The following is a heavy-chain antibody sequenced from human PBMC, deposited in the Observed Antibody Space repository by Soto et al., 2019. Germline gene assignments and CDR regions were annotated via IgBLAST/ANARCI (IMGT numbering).Heavy chain of an antibody. D-gene: IGHD6-25*01. CDR2: IYSGGST. V-gene: IGHV3-53*01. Sequence: EVQLVESGGGLIQPGGSLRLSCVASGLTLSRNYMTWVRQAPGKGLDFVSVIYSGGSTYYADSVKGRFTISRDNSKTTLLLQMSSLRAEDTAIYYCARFSQGRPEGMDVWGQGTTVTVSS. CDR3: ARFSQGRPEGMDV. J-gene: IGHJ6*02. CDR1: GLTLSRNY.